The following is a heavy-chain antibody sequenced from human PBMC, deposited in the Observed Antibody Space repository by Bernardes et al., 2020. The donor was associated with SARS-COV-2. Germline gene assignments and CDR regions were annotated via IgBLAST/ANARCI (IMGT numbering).Heavy chain of an antibody. J-gene: IGHJ4*02. D-gene: IGHD6-6*01. CDR1: GFTFSSYA. Sequence: GRSLRVSCAASGFTFSSYAMNWVRQAPGKGLEWVSSISGSGSNTYYADSVKGRFTISRDNSKNTLYLQMNSLRAEDTAVYYCATEYSNLDYYFDYWGQGTLVTVSS. CDR3: ATEYSNLDYYFDY. V-gene: IGHV3-23*01. CDR2: ISGSGSNT.